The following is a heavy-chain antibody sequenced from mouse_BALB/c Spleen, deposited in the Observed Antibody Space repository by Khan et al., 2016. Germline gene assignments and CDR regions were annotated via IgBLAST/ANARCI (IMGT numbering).Heavy chain of an antibody. V-gene: IGHV1-4*01. Sequence: QVQLKQSGAELARPGASVNMSCKASGYSFTIYTMHWVKQRPGQGLEWIGYINLSSGYTNYKQKFKDKATLTADKSTCTVDMKLSILTYEDSAVSYCARSRGMGYNDFFDYGGQGTTLTVSS. D-gene: IGHD1-3*01. CDR1: GYSFTIYT. CDR2: INLSSGYT. J-gene: IGHJ2*01. CDR3: ARSRGMGYNDFFDY.